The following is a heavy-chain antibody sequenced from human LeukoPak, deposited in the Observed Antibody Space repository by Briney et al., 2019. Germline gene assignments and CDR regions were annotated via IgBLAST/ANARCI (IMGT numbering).Heavy chain of an antibody. D-gene: IGHD5-12*01. Sequence: PGGSLRLSCAASGFTFSNAWMSWVRQAPGKGLEWVGRIKSKTDGGTTDYAAPVKGRFTISRDDSKNTLYLQMNSLKTEDTAVYYCTTEEDSGYELFTDYWGQGTLVTVSS. CDR1: GFTFSNAW. V-gene: IGHV3-15*01. CDR3: TTEEDSGYELFTDY. CDR2: IKSKTDGGTT. J-gene: IGHJ4*02.